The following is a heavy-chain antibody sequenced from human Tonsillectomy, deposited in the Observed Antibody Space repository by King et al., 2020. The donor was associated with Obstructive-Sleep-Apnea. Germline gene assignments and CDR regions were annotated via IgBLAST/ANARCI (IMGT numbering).Heavy chain of an antibody. V-gene: IGHV4-59*08. CDR3: ARHRGVEDYGGYGDYCDY. D-gene: IGHD5-12*01. J-gene: IGHJ4*02. CDR1: GGSISNYY. CDR2: MYYSGNT. Sequence: VQLQESGPGLVKPSETLSLTCTVSGGSISNYYWSWIRQPPGKGLEWIGYMYYSGNTNFNPSLKSRVTISADTSKIQFSLRLSPVTAADTAVYYCARHRGVEDYGGYGDYCDYWGQGTLVTVSS.